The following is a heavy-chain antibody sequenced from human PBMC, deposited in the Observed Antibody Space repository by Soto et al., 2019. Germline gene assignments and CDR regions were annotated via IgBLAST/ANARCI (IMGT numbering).Heavy chain of an antibody. CDR3: AGGGGYGSSAGPVGNAPFDY. Sequence: QVQLVQSGAEVKKPGSSVKVSCKASGGTFSSYAISWVRQAPGQGLEWMGGIIPIFGTANYAQKFQGRVTITADESTSTAYMELSSLRSEDTAVYYCAGGGGYGSSAGPVGNAPFDYWGQGTLVTVSS. V-gene: IGHV1-69*01. CDR2: IIPIFGTA. D-gene: IGHD6-6*01. CDR1: GGTFSSYA. J-gene: IGHJ4*02.